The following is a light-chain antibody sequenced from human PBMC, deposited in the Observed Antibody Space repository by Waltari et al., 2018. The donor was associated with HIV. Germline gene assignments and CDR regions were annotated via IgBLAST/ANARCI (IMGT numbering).Light chain of an antibody. J-gene: IGKJ4*01. CDR3: QKYNDASLT. V-gene: IGKV1-33*01. CDR1: QDISNY. CDR2: GAS. Sequence: DIQMTQSTPPLSVSVGDRVTMTFQYSQDISNYLNWYQQKPGTAPKLLVFGASLWYTGVPSRFSGAGSGTYFTFTISRLQPEDVATYYCQKYNDASLTFGGGTKVQI.